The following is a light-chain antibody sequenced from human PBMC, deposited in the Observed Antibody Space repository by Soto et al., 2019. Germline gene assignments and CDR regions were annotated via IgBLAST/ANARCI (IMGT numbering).Light chain of an antibody. CDR1: QSVASNY. J-gene: IGKJ3*01. Sequence: EIALTQSPGTLSLSPGERATLSCRASQSVASNYLAWYQQKPGQAPRLLIYDASNRATGIPARFSGSGSGTNFTLTISSLEPEDFAVYYCQQRSNWAFTFGPGTKVDIK. CDR2: DAS. V-gene: IGKV3-11*01. CDR3: QQRSNWAFT.